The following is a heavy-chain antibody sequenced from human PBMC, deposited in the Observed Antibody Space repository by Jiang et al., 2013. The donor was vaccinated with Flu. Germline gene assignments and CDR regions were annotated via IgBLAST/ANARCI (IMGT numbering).Heavy chain of an antibody. V-gene: IGHV1-69*10. CDR1: GGTFSSYA. CDR2: IIPILGIA. CDR3: ARAIYYDILTGYPNLGYYYYGMDV. J-gene: IGHJ6*02. D-gene: IGHD3-9*01. Sequence: GAEVKKPGSSVKVSCKASGGTFSSYAISWVRQAPGQGLEWMGGIIPILGIANYAQKFQGRVTITADKSTSTAYMELSSLRSEDTAVYYCARAIYYDILTGYPNLGYYYYGMDVWGQGTTVTVSS.